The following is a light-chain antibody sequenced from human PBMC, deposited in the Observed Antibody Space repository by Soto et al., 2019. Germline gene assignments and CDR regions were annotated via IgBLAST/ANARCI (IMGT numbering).Light chain of an antibody. Sequence: EIVLTQSPGTLSLSPGERATLSCRASQSVSSSYLAWYQQKPGQAPRLLIYGASSRATSIPDRFSGSGSGTVFTLTISRLEPEDFAVYYCQQYGSSPGTFGQGTKVDIK. V-gene: IGKV3-20*01. CDR3: QQYGSSPGT. J-gene: IGKJ1*01. CDR1: QSVSSSY. CDR2: GAS.